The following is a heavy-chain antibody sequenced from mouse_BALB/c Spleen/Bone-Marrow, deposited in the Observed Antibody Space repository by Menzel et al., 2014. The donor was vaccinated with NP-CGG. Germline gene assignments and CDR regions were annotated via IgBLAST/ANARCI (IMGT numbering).Heavy chain of an antibody. D-gene: IGHD2-4*01. Sequence: QVQLQQSGAELVRPGTPVKLSCKASGYTFTSYWMNWVKQRPGRGLEWIGRIDPSDSETHYNQKFKDKATLTVDKSSSTAYIQLSSLTSEDSAVYFCARKSQRAYDSMIYWGQGTSVTVSS. V-gene: IGHV1-61*01. CDR3: ARKSQRAYDSMIY. CDR1: GYTFTSYW. J-gene: IGHJ4*01. CDR2: IDPSDSET.